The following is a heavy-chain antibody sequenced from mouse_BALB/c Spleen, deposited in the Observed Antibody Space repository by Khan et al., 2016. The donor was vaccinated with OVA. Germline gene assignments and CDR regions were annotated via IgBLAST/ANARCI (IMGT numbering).Heavy chain of an antibody. CDR1: GYTFTSYW. D-gene: IGHD2-1*01. Sequence: QVQLQQPGAELVKPGASVKLSCKTSGYTFTSYWIQWVKQRPGQGLGWMGQIFTGTGTTYYNENFKGRATLTVDTSANTAYMQISSLTSEDSAVYFCARGYFGNYGFAYWGQGTLVTVSP. V-gene: IGHV1S132*01. CDR2: IFTGTGTT. CDR3: ARGYFGNYGFAY. J-gene: IGHJ3*01.